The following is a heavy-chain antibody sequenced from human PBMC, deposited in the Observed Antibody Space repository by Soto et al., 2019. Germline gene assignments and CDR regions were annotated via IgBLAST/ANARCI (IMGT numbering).Heavy chain of an antibody. V-gene: IGHV4-4*07. CDR1: GRSMSGYY. D-gene: IGHD3-9*01. J-gene: IGHJ4*02. Sequence: SETPSLTCTVSGRSMSGYYWSWIRQPAGERLEWIGRIYTSGTTDFNPSLKGRVTMSVDTSKNQFSLELTSVTAADTALYYCAREDYYDTGYYVVWGQGTQVTVSS. CDR2: IYTSGTT. CDR3: AREDYYDTGYYVV.